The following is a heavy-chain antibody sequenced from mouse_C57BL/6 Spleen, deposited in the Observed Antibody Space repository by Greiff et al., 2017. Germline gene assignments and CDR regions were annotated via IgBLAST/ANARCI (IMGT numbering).Heavy chain of an antibody. D-gene: IGHD1-1*01. J-gene: IGHJ1*03. CDR1: GYSITSGYY. Sequence: VQLKESGPGLVKPSQSLSLTCSVTGYSITSGYYWNWIRQFPGNKLEWMGYISYDGSNNYNPSLKNRISITRDTSKNQFFLKLNSVTTEDTATYYGARDQDYYGSSHWYFDVWGTGTTVTVSS. CDR3: ARDQDYYGSSHWYFDV. V-gene: IGHV3-6*01. CDR2: ISYDGSN.